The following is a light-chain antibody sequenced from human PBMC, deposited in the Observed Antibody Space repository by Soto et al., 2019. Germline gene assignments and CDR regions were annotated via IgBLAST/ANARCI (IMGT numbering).Light chain of an antibody. CDR1: QSLTTSY. CDR2: GAS. CDR3: QQDGSSPT. Sequence: EMVLTQSPGTLSLFPGERVTLSCRASQSLTTSYLAWYQQKPGQAPRLLIYGASSRATGIPDRFSGSGSGTAFTLPISRLEPEGFAVYSCQQDGSSPTFGQGTRLEIK. V-gene: IGKV3-20*01. J-gene: IGKJ5*01.